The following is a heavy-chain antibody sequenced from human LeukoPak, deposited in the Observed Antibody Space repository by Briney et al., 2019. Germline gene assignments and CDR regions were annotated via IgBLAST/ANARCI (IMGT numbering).Heavy chain of an antibody. CDR1: GFTFSSYG. D-gene: IGHD4-17*01. V-gene: IGHV3-33*01. CDR2: IWYDGSNK. CDR3: ARDGAGLDYGDYGIYGMDV. Sequence: GGSLRLSCAASGFTFSSYGMHWVRQAPGKGLEWVAVIWYDGSNKYYADSAKGRFTISRDNSKNTLYLQMNSLRAEDTAVYYCARDGAGLDYGDYGIYGMDVWGQGTTVTVSS. J-gene: IGHJ6*02.